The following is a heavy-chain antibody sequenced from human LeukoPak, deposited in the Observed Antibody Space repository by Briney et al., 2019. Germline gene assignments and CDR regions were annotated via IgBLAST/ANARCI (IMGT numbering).Heavy chain of an antibody. J-gene: IGHJ4*02. CDR2: ISSSSSYI. D-gene: IGHD6-13*01. V-gene: IGHV3-21*01. CDR3: ARDSSSWLPSYFDY. CDR1: GFTFSSYS. Sequence: GGSLRLSCAASGFTFSSYSMNWVRQAPGKGLEWVSSISSSSSYIYYADSVKGRLTISRDNAKNSLYLQMNSLRAEDTAVYYCARDSSSWLPSYFDYWGQGTLVTVSS.